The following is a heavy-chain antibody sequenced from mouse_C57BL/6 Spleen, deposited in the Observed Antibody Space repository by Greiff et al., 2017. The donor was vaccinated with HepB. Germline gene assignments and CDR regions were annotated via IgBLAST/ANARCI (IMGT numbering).Heavy chain of an antibody. Sequence: EVQRVESGGGLVQPGGSLSLSCAASGFTFTDYYMSWVRQPPGKALEWLGCIRNKANGYTTEYSASVKGRFTISRDNSQSILYLQMNALRAEDSATYYCARYLDFWGQGTSVTVSS. J-gene: IGHJ4*01. V-gene: IGHV7-3*01. CDR1: GFTFTDYY. CDR3: ARYLDF. CDR2: IRNKANGYTT.